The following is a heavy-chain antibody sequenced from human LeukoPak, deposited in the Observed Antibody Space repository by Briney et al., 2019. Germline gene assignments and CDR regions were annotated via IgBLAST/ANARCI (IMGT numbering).Heavy chain of an antibody. CDR3: ASVMDGTGAFDI. V-gene: IGHV4-39*07. CDR1: GGSISSSSYY. CDR2: IYYSGST. D-gene: IGHD6-19*01. Sequence: SETLSLTCTVSGGSISSSSYYWGWIRQPPGKGLEWIGSIYYSGSTYYNPSLKSRVTISVDTSKNQFSLKLSSVTAADTAVYYCASVMDGTGAFDIWGQGTMVTVSS. J-gene: IGHJ3*02.